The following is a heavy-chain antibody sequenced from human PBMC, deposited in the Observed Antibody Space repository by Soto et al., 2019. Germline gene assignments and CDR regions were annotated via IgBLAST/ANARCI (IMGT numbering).Heavy chain of an antibody. V-gene: IGHV4-39*01. Sequence: SETLSLTCTVSYGSISSRSYYWVWIRQPPGKGLEWIGSIYYSGTTYYNPSLQSRVAISVDASKNQFSLKLNSVTATDTAVYYCARHVPLGYYYMVVWGKGTTVTVSS. CDR2: IYYSGTT. CDR3: ARHVPLGYYYMVV. CDR1: YGSISSRSYY. J-gene: IGHJ6*03.